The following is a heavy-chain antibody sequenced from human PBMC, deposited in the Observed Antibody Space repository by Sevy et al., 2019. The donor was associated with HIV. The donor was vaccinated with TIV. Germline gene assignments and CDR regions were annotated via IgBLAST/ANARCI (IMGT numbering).Heavy chain of an antibody. CDR1: GFTFSNAW. CDR3: TKDSKNRGISALIDY. J-gene: IGHJ4*02. CDR2: MKSKTDAGTK. V-gene: IGHV3-15*01. D-gene: IGHD3-16*01. Sequence: GGSLRLSCAASGFTFSNAWMSWVRQAPGKGREWGGRMKSKTDAGTKDDGAPGKGRFTISSDDSKNTRYLQMNSLKTEDTAIYSCTKDSKNRGISALIDYWGQGTLVTVSS.